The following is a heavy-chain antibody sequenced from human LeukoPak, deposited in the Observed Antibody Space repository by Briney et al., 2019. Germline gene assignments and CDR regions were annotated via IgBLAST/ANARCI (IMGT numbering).Heavy chain of an antibody. V-gene: IGHV3-23*01. D-gene: IGHD5-18*01. Sequence: GGSLRLSCAASGFTFSSYAMSWVRQAPGKGLEWVSAISGSGGSTYYADSVKGRFTISRDSSKNTLYLQMNSLRAEDTAVYYCAKAIGSGYSYGPYYFDYWGQGTLVTVSS. CDR3: AKAIGSGYSYGPYYFDY. CDR2: ISGSGGST. CDR1: GFTFSSYA. J-gene: IGHJ4*02.